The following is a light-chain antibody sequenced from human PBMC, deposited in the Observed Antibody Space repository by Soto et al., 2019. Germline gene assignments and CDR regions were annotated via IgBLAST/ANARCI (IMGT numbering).Light chain of an antibody. CDR3: QQYYRTPHT. Sequence: DIVMTQSPDSLAVSLGERATINCKSSQSVLYSSNNKNYLAWYQQKPGQPPKLLIYWASTRESGVPDRFSGSGSGTDCTLPISSLQAEDVSVYYCQQYYRTPHTFGQGTKLEIK. CDR1: QSVLYSSNNKNY. V-gene: IGKV4-1*01. J-gene: IGKJ2*01. CDR2: WAS.